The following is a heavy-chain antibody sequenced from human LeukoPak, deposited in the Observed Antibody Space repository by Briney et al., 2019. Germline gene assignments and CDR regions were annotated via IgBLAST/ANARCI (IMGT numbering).Heavy chain of an antibody. CDR2: INPNSGGT. CDR1: GYTFTGYF. CDR3: VSYYDSSGYKDY. D-gene: IGHD3-22*01. J-gene: IGHJ4*02. Sequence: ASVKVSCKASGYTFTGYFMHWVRQAPGQGLEWMGWINPNSGGTNYAQKFQGRVTMTRDTSISTAYMELSRLRSDDTAVYYCVSYYDSSGYKDYWGQGTLVTVSS. V-gene: IGHV1-2*02.